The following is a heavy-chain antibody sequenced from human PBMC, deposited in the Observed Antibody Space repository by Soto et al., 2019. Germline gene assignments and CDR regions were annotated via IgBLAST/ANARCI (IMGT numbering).Heavy chain of an antibody. CDR2: IYSDGST. J-gene: IGHJ6*02. V-gene: IGHV3-53*01. CDR3: AREIAVADPSGFYYYGMDV. Sequence: GGSLRLSCAASDLTVSSKYMTWVRQAPGKGLEWVSVIYSDGSTYYADSVQGRFTISRDNSKNTLYLQMNSLRAEDTAVCYCAREIAVADPSGFYYYGMDVWGQGTTVTVSS. CDR1: DLTVSSKY. D-gene: IGHD6-19*01.